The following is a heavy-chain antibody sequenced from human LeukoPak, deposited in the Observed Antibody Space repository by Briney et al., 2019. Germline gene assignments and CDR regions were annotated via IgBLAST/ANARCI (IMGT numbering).Heavy chain of an antibody. V-gene: IGHV3-33*01. CDR1: GFTFSSYG. CDR2: IWYDGSNK. CDR3: ARGSYSSGWYLLDY. Sequence: PGGSLRLSCAASGFTFSSYGMHWVRQAPGKGLEWVAVIWYDGSNKYYADSVKGRFTISRDNSKNTLYLQMNSLRAEDTAVYYCARGSYSSGWYLLDYWGQGTLVTVSS. D-gene: IGHD6-19*01. J-gene: IGHJ4*02.